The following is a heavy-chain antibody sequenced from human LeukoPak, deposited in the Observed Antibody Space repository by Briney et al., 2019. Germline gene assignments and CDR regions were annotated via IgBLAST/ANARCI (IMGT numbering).Heavy chain of an antibody. CDR1: GGSISSGSYY. V-gene: IGHV4-61*09. CDR2: IYTSGST. CDR3: ARDPYSGYDFFDY. J-gene: IGHJ4*02. Sequence: SQTLSLTCTVSGGSISSGSYYWSWIRQPAGKGLEWIGHIYTSGSTKYNPSLKSRVTMSVDTSKNQFSLKLTSVTAADTAVYYCARDPYSGYDFFDYWGQGTLVTVSS. D-gene: IGHD5-12*01.